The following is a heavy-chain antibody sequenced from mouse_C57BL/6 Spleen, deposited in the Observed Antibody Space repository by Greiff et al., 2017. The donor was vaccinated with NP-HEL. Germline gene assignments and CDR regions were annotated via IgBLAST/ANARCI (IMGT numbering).Heavy chain of an antibody. V-gene: IGHV1-81*01. J-gene: IGHJ2*01. CDR1: GYTFTSYG. CDR3: ARRLPTHFDY. Sequence: QVQLQQSGAELARPGASVKLSCKASGYTFTSYGISWVKQRTGQGLEWIGEIYPRSGNTYYNEKFKGKATLTADKSSSTAYMELRSLTSEDSAVYFCARRLPTHFDYWGQGTTLTVSS. CDR2: IYPRSGNT. D-gene: IGHD3-2*02.